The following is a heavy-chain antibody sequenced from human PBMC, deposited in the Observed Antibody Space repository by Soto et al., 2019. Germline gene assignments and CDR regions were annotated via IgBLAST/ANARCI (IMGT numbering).Heavy chain of an antibody. V-gene: IGHV3-23*01. J-gene: IGHJ4*02. CDR2: ISGSGGST. Sequence: EVQLLESGGGLVQPGGSLRLSCAASGFTFSSYAMSWVRQAPGKGLEWVSAISGSGGSTYYADSVKGRFTISRDNSKNTLYLQMNSRRAEDTAVYYCAKEGGIGGTITMVRGAYYFDYWGQGTLVTVSS. D-gene: IGHD3-10*01. CDR1: GFTFSSYA. CDR3: AKEGGIGGTITMVRGAYYFDY.